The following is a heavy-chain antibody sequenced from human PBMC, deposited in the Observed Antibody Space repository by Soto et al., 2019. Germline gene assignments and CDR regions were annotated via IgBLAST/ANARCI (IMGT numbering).Heavy chain of an antibody. CDR2: IYYSGST. V-gene: IGHV4-39*07. Sequence: SETLSLRCTVAGGSSVSSSYYWGWIRQPPGKGLEWIGSIYYSGSTYYNPSLKGRFTISRDNAKTSLFLQMNSLRAEDTAVYYCASRMDYGGNYYYYGMDVWGQGTTVTVSS. CDR1: GGSSVSSSYY. J-gene: IGHJ6*02. D-gene: IGHD4-17*01. CDR3: ASRMDYGGNYYYYGMDV.